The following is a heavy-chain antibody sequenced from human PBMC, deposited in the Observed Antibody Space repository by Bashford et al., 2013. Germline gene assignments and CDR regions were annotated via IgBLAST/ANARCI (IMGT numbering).Heavy chain of an antibody. CDR3: AKSRPYIVGASDY. CDR1: GGSFSGYY. CDR2: INHSGST. V-gene: IGHV4-34*01. J-gene: IGHJ4*02. Sequence: SSETLSLTCAIYGGSFSGYYWSWIRQPPGKGLEWIGEINHSGSTNYNPSLKSRVTISVDTSKNQFSLKLSSVTAEDTAVYYCAKSRPYIVGASDYWGQGTLVTVSS. D-gene: IGHD1-26*01.